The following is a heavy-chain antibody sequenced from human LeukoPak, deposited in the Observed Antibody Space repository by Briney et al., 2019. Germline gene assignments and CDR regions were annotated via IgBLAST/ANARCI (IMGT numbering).Heavy chain of an antibody. CDR2: INSDGKST. J-gene: IGHJ4*02. CDR3: ARVGSSSLDY. CDR1: GFTFSSYW. D-gene: IGHD6-6*01. Sequence: GGSPRLSCAASGFTFSSYWMHWVRHAPGKGLVWVSRINSDGKSTSYADSVKGRFTISRDNAKNTLYLQMNSLRAEDTAVYYCARVGSSSLDYWGQGTLVTVSS. V-gene: IGHV3-74*01.